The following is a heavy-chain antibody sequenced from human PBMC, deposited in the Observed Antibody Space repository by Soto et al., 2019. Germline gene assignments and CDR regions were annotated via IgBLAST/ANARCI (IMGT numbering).Heavy chain of an antibody. CDR1: GFTFSSYA. CDR2: ISGSGGST. CDR3: AKDSSRFLEWFLDY. J-gene: IGHJ4*02. V-gene: IGHV3-23*01. D-gene: IGHD3-3*01. Sequence: GGSLRLSCAASGFTFSSYAMSWVRQAPGKGLEWVSAISGSGGSTYYADAVKGRFTISRDNSKNTLYLQMNSLRAEDTAVYYCAKDSSRFLEWFLDYWGQGPLVTVSS.